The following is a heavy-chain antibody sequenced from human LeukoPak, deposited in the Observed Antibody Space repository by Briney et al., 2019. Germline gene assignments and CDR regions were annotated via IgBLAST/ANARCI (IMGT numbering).Heavy chain of an antibody. D-gene: IGHD2-15*01. Sequence: ASVKVSCKASGYTFTSYYMHWVRQARGQGLEWMGIINPSGGSTSYAQKFQGRVTMTRDTSTSTVYMELSSLRSEDTAVYYCARDQNCSRGSCYPDYWGQGTLVTVSS. CDR3: ARDQNCSRGSCYPDY. J-gene: IGHJ4*02. CDR1: GYTFTSYY. V-gene: IGHV1-46*01. CDR2: INPSGGST.